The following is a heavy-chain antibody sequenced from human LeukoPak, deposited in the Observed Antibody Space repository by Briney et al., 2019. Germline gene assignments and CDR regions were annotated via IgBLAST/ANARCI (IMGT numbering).Heavy chain of an antibody. V-gene: IGHV3-53*01. Sequence: GGSLRLSCAASGFIFSNYWMSWVRQAPGKGLEWVSVIYSGGSTYYADSVKGRFTISRDNSKNTLYLQMNSLRAEDTAVYYCARDACSGGSCYSPWFDPWGQGTLVTVSS. CDR2: IYSGGST. J-gene: IGHJ5*02. CDR3: ARDACSGGSCYSPWFDP. CDR1: GFIFSNYW. D-gene: IGHD2-15*01.